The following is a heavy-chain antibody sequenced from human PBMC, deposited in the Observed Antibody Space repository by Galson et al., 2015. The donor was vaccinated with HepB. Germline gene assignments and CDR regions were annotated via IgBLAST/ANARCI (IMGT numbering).Heavy chain of an antibody. CDR1: GFTFSNYA. V-gene: IGHV3-30*04. D-gene: IGHD6-6*01. J-gene: IGHJ6*02. CDR2: ISYDGSNK. CDR3: ARDHESSSSRLLTSHTYFYYGMDG. Sequence: SLRLSCAASGFTFSNYAIHWVRQAPGKGLEWVAVISYDGSNKYYADSVKGRFTISRANSKTTLYVQMNILRAEDTAVYYCARDHESSSSRLLTSHTYFYYGMDGWGQGTTVTVYS.